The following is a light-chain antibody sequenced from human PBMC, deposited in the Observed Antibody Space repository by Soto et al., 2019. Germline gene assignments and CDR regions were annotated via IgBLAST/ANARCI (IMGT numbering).Light chain of an antibody. CDR1: QSIKNY. J-gene: IGKJ5*01. CDR2: GAS. Sequence: DIQMTQSPSSLSAAIGDRVTITCRASQSIKNYLNWYQHKPGAAPKLLIFGASNLESGVPSRFSGSGSGTEFTLSTSSLQPEDFATYYCQQGYSTTPITFGQGTRLDIK. V-gene: IGKV1-39*01. CDR3: QQGYSTTPIT.